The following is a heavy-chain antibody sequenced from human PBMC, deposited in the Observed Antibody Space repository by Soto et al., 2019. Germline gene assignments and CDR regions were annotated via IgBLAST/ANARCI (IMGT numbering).Heavy chain of an antibody. D-gene: IGHD3-10*01. Sequence: GGSLRLSCAVSGFTFSSYAMHWVRQAPGKGLEWVAVISYDGSNKYYADSVKGRFTISRDNSKNTLYLQMNSLRAEDTAVYYCARDLWFXESIIGRAEYYYYGMDVWGQGTTVTVSS. CDR3: ARDLWFXESIIGRAEYYYYGMDV. V-gene: IGHV3-30-3*01. CDR2: ISYDGSNK. J-gene: IGHJ6*02. CDR1: GFTFSSYA.